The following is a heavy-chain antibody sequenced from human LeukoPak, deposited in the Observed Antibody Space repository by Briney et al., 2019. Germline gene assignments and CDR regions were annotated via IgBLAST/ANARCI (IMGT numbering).Heavy chain of an antibody. V-gene: IGHV4-61*08. Sequence: SETLSLTCTVSGGPVSRGGYYWSWIRQPPGKGAEWMGYIFYSGSTTYNPSLTSRVTISVDTSKNQFSLKLSSVTAADTAVYYCAGGGTYLRYYFDFWGQGTLVTVSS. CDR3: AGGGTYLRYYFDF. D-gene: IGHD1-26*01. J-gene: IGHJ4*02. CDR2: IFYSGST. CDR1: GGPVSRGGYY.